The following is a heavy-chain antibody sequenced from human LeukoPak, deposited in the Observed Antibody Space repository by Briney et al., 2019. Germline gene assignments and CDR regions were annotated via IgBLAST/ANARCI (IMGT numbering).Heavy chain of an antibody. V-gene: IGHV4-34*01. D-gene: IGHD3-3*01. J-gene: IGHJ4*02. CDR1: GGSFSGYY. CDR2: INHSGST. Sequence: SETLSLTCAVYGGSFSGYYRSWIRQPPGKGLEWIGEINHSGSTNYNPSLKSRVTISVDTSKNQFSLKLSSVTAADTAVYYCARQTPPPYYDFWSGYWSQGTLVTVSS. CDR3: ARQTPPPYYDFWSGY.